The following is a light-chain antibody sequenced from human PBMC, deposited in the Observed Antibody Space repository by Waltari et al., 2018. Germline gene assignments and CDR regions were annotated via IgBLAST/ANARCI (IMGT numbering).Light chain of an antibody. Sequence: QSALTQPPSASGSPGQSVTISCIGTNNDIGSYNHVYWYQQHPGKAPKFIIFEDNKRPSGGPDRFSGSKSGNTASLTVSGLQAEDEADYYCTSYGGDNNIVIFGGGTKLTVL. CDR1: NNDIGSYNH. V-gene: IGLV2-8*01. CDR3: TSYGGDNNIVI. CDR2: EDN. J-gene: IGLJ2*01.